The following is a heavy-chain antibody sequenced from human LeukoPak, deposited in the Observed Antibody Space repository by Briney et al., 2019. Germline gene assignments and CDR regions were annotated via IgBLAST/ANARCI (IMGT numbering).Heavy chain of an antibody. CDR2: INPNSGGT. V-gene: IGHV1-2*02. D-gene: IGHD2-15*01. CDR1: GYTFAGYY. J-gene: IGHJ4*02. Sequence: ASVKVSCKASGYTFAGYYMHWVRQAPGQGLEWMGWINPNSGGTNYAQKFQGRVTMTRDTSISTAYMELSRLRSDDTAVYYCARGAKYCSGGSCYDYWGQGTLVTVSS. CDR3: ARGAKYCSGGSCYDY.